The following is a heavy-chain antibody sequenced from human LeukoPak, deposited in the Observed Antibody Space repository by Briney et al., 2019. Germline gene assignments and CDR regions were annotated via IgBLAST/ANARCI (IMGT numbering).Heavy chain of an antibody. Sequence: GASVKVSCKASGGTFSSYAISWVRQAPGQGLEWMGRIIPILGIANYAQKFQGRVTITADKSTSTAYMELSSLRSEDTAVYYCARDSDFWSGYYNAFDIWGQGTMVTVSS. CDR2: IIPILGIA. V-gene: IGHV1-69*04. J-gene: IGHJ3*02. CDR1: GGTFSSYA. D-gene: IGHD3-3*01. CDR3: ARDSDFWSGYYNAFDI.